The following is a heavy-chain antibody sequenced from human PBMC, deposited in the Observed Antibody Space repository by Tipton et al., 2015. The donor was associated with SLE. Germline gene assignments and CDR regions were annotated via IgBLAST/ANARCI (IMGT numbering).Heavy chain of an antibody. CDR1: GLSVSDYY. J-gene: IGHJ4*01. CDR2: INGDGGRT. D-gene: IGHD4/OR15-4a*01. Sequence: SLRLSCAVPGLSVSDYYMAWIRQAPGKGLVWVSRINGDGGRTRYADSVKGRFTISRDTSKNTVPLQMNSLRAEDTALYFCATVEYGANPLDYWGRGPLVTVSS. CDR3: ATVEYGANPLDY. V-gene: IGHV3-74*01.